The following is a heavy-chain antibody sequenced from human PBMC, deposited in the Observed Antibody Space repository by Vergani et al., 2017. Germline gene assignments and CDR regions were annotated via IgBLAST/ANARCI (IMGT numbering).Heavy chain of an antibody. Sequence: EVQLLESGGGLVQPGGSLRLSCAASGFTFSSYAMSWVRQAPGKGLEWVSAISGSGGSTYYADSVKGRFTISRDNSKNTLYLQMNSLRAEDTAVYYCARGERRATIFGSGGYYYGMDVWGQGTTVTVSS. V-gene: IGHV3-23*01. J-gene: IGHJ6*02. D-gene: IGHD3-3*01. CDR2: ISGSGGST. CDR1: GFTFSSYA. CDR3: ARGERRATIFGSGGYYYGMDV.